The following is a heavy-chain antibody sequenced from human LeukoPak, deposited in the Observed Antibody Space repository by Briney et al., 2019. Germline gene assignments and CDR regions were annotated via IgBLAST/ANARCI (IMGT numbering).Heavy chain of an antibody. J-gene: IGHJ4*02. CDR3: ANPTVVATY. Sequence: GGSLTLSCAVSGFTFSSYAMSWVRQAPGNGLEWVSAISGSGGRTYYADSVEGRFTISRDNSKNTLYPQMNSLSPEDTAVYYCANPTVVATYWGQGTLVTVSS. D-gene: IGHD3-22*01. V-gene: IGHV3-23*01. CDR2: ISGSGGRT. CDR1: GFTFSSYA.